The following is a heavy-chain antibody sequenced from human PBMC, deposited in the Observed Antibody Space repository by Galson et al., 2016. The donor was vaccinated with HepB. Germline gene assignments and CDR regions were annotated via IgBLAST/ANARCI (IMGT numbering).Heavy chain of an antibody. D-gene: IGHD4-11*01. V-gene: IGHV4-30-2*01. Sequence: TLSLTCAVSGASIISSAYSWSWIRQPPGKALEWIGYIYHSGNTYYNPSLKSRVTISVDRSKNQLSLKLSPVIAADTAVYYCARVPLTTEWYFDFGGQGTLVTVSS. CDR3: ARVPLTTEWYFDF. J-gene: IGHJ4*02. CDR2: IYHSGNT. CDR1: GASIISSAYS.